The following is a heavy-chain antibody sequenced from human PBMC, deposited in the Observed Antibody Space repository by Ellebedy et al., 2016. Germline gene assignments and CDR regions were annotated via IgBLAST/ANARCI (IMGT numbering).Heavy chain of an antibody. D-gene: IGHD3-10*01. CDR1: GGSISSSSYY. CDR2: IYYSGST. V-gene: IGHV4-61*05. J-gene: IGHJ4*02. CDR3: ARGGAAHSRSSY. Sequence: SETLSLTCTVSGGSISSSSYYWGWIRQPPGKGLEWIGYIYYSGSTNYNPSLKSRVTISVDTSKNQFSLKLSSVTAADTAVYYCARGGAAHSRSSYWGQGTLVTVSS.